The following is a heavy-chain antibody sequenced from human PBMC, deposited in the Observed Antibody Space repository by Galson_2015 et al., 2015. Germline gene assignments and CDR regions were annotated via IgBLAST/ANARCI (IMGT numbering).Heavy chain of an antibody. CDR3: ARKYCSSTSCYQTNWFDP. D-gene: IGHD2-2*01. J-gene: IGHJ5*02. Sequence: SVKVSCKASGYTFTSYGISWVRQAPGQGLEWMGWISAYNGNTNYAQKLQGRVTMTTDTSTSTAYMELRSLRSDDTAVYYCARKYCSSTSCYQTNWFDPWGQGTLVTVSS. CDR1: GYTFTSYG. V-gene: IGHV1-18*04. CDR2: ISAYNGNT.